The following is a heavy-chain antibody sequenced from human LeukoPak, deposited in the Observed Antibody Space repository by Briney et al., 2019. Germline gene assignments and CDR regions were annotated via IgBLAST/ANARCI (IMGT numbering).Heavy chain of an antibody. D-gene: IGHD3-10*01. CDR2: IWYDGSNK. CDR3: ARAMVRGVIIIPLDY. V-gene: IGHV3-33*01. CDR1: GFTFSSYG. Sequence: GGSLRLSCAASGFTFSSYGMHWVRQAPGKGLEWVAVIWYDGSNKYYADSVKGRFTISRDNSKNTLYLQMNSLRAEDTAVYHCARAMVRGVIIIPLDYWGQGTLVTVSS. J-gene: IGHJ4*02.